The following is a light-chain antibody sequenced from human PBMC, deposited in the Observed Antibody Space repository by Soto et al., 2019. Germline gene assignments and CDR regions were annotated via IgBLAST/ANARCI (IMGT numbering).Light chain of an antibody. V-gene: IGLV2-14*03. CDR3: SSYTSSSTEV. CDR2: DVS. J-gene: IGLJ1*01. CDR1: GSNVGGYNF. Sequence: QSALTQPASVSGSPGQSITVSCTGTGSNVGGYNFVSWYQQHPGKAPKFLIYDVSNRPSGVSTRFSVSKSGNTASLTISGLQAEDEADYYCSSYTSSSTEVFGTGTKVTVL.